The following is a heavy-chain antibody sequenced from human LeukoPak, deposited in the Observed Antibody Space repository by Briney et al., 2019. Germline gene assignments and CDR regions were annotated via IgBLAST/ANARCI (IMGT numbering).Heavy chain of an antibody. J-gene: IGHJ3*02. D-gene: IGHD6-6*01. CDR3: ARPRQLVLDAFDI. CDR2: IYYSGST. V-gene: IGHV4-39*01. Sequence: SETLSLTCTVSGGSISSSSYYWGWIRQPPGKGLEWSESIYYSGSTYYNPSLKSRVTISVDTSKNQFSLKLSSVTAADTAVYYCARPRQLVLDAFDIWGQGTMVTVSS. CDR1: GGSISSSSYY.